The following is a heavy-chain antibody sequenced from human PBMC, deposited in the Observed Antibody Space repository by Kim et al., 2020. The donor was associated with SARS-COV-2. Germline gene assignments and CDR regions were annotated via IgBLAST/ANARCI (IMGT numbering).Heavy chain of an antibody. J-gene: IGHJ2*01. CDR1: GGSFSGYY. CDR2: INHSGST. Sequence: SETLSLTCAVYGGSFSGYYWSWIRQPPGKGLEWIGEINHSGSTNYNPSLKSRVIISVDTSKNQFSLKLSSVTAADTAVYYCARYIVVAATRYFDLWGRGT. CDR3: ARYIVVAATRYFDL. V-gene: IGHV4-34*01. D-gene: IGHD6-19*01.